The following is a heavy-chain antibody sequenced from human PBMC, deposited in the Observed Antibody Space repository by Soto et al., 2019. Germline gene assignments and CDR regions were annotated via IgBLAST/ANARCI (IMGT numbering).Heavy chain of an antibody. CDR2: ISGSAVTT. J-gene: IGHJ4*02. CDR1: GFTFNNYA. CDR3: ARNYYDSSGHYQYDFDN. V-gene: IGHV3-23*01. D-gene: IGHD3-22*01. Sequence: GGSLRLSCAASGFTFNNYALSWVRQAPGKGLEWVSTISGSAVTTFYADSLRGRFTISRDNSKNTLYLQITSLRVEDTAVYYCARNYYDSSGHYQYDFDNWGQGTLVTVSS.